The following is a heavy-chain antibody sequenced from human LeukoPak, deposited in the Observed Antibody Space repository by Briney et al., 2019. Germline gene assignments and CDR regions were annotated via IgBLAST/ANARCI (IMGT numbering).Heavy chain of an antibody. Sequence: ASVKVSCKASGYTFTDYYMHWVRQAPGQGLEWMGWINPNSGDTKYAQKFQGRVTMTRDTSISTAYMDLSRLRSDDTAVYYCATQRGSYLWGTDFDYWGQGTLVTVSS. D-gene: IGHD3-16*01. J-gene: IGHJ4*02. V-gene: IGHV1-2*02. CDR3: ATQRGSYLWGTDFDY. CDR2: INPNSGDT. CDR1: GYTFTDYY.